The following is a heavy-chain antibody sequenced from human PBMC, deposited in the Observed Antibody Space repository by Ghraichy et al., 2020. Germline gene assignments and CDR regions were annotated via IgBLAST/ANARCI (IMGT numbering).Heavy chain of an antibody. V-gene: IGHV5-51*01. CDR1: GYSFSSYW. Sequence: GESLNISCKGSGYSFSSYWIGWVRQPPEKGLEWMGIIYPGDSDIKYSPSFQGQVTISADKSISTAYLQWSSLKASDTAMYYCATVRYCSRINCAFMNALDIWGQGTLVTVSS. D-gene: IGHD2-2*01. CDR2: IYPGDSDI. CDR3: ATVRYCSRINCAFMNALDI. J-gene: IGHJ3*02.